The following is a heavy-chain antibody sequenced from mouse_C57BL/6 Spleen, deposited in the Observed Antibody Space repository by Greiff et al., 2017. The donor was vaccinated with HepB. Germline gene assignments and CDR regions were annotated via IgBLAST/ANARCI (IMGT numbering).Heavy chain of an antibody. D-gene: IGHD2-1*01. CDR2: ISYDGSN. Sequence: EVQLQQSGPGLVKPSQSLSLTCSVSGYSITSGYYWYWIRQFPGNKLEWMGFISYDGSNNYNPSLKNRITITRDTTKNQFYLKLNSVTTEDTATYYCARRKICYGPIDYWGQGTSVTVSA. J-gene: IGHJ4*01. V-gene: IGHV3-6*01. CDR3: ARRKICYGPIDY. CDR1: GYSITSGYY.